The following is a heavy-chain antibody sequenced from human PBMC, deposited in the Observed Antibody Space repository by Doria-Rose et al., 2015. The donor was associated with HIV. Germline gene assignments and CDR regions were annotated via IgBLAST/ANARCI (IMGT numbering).Heavy chain of an antibody. V-gene: IGHV2-26*01. CDR3: ARIKSSRWYHKYYFDF. J-gene: IGHJ4*02. CDR1: GVSLSSPGMG. D-gene: IGHD6-13*01. CDR2: IFSDDER. Sequence: SGPVLVKPTETLTLTCTVSGVSLSSPGMGVSWIRQPPGKALEWLASIFSDDERSYKTSLKSRLTISRGTSKSQVVLTMTDVDPVDTATYYCARIKSSRWYHKYYFDFWGQGTLVIVSA.